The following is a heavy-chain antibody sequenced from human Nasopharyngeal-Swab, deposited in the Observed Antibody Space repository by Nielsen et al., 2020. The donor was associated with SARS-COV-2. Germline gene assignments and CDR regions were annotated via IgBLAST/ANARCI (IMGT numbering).Heavy chain of an antibody. CDR3: AKSVDWLPDY. J-gene: IGHJ4*02. D-gene: IGHD3-9*01. Sequence: GESLKISCAASGFTFRSYAMSWVLQAPGKGLEWVSVIYSGGSSTYYADSVKGRFTISRDNSKNTLYLQMNSLRAEDTAVYYCAKSVDWLPDYWGQGTLVTVSS. V-gene: IGHV3-23*03. CDR1: GFTFRSYA. CDR2: IYSGGSST.